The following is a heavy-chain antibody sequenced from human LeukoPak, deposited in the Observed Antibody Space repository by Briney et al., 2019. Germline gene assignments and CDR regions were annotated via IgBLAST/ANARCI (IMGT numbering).Heavy chain of an antibody. D-gene: IGHD4-11*01. CDR3: ATPPTVTTINF. CDR1: GFTFSSYA. Sequence: GGSLRLSCAASGFTFSSYAMNWVCQAPGKGLEWVSSISGSGGSTYYADSVKGRFTISRDNSKNTLYLQMNSLRVEDTAVYYCATPPTVTTINFWGQGSLVTVSS. V-gene: IGHV3-23*01. J-gene: IGHJ4*02. CDR2: ISGSGGST.